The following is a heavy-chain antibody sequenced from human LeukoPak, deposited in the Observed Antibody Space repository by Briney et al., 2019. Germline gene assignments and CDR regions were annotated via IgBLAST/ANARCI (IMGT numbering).Heavy chain of an antibody. D-gene: IGHD1-26*01. CDR3: AKIWLGRDIQRGVTVRELPPSPFDY. CDR1: GFTFSSYA. CDR2: ISGSGGST. J-gene: IGHJ4*02. V-gene: IGHV3-23*01. Sequence: TGGSLRLSCAASGFTFSSYAMSWVRQAPGKGLEWVSAISGSGGSTYYADSVKGRFTISRDNSKNTLYLQMNSLRAEDTAVYYCAKIWLGRDIQRGVTVRELPPSPFDYWAREPWSPSPQ.